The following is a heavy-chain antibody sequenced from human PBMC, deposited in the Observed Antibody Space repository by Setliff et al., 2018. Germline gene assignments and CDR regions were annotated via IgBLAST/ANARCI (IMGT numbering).Heavy chain of an antibody. CDR3: TRLYYTSRALYFDI. V-gene: IGHV4-34*01. Sequence: SETLSLTCAVYGGSFSGYYWGWIRQPPGKGLEWIGEINHSGSTNVNPSLKSRVAMSLDNSGNQFSLNLQSVTAADTAVYYCTRLYYTSRALYFDIWGQGHPVTVSS. CDR1: GGSFSGYY. J-gene: IGHJ4*02. CDR2: INHSGST. D-gene: IGHD3-3*01.